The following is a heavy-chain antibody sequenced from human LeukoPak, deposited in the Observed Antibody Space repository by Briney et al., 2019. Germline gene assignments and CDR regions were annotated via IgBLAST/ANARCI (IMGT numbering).Heavy chain of an antibody. Sequence: SVKVSCKASGDTFSTYAISWVRQAPGQGLEWMGRIIPFLNITNYVQNFEGKVTMNADRSTNTAFMEVASLTFEDTALYYCAADDYSAGSYFLYFFDYWGQGTLITVSS. CDR3: AADDYSAGSYFLYFFDY. CDR2: IIPFLNIT. D-gene: IGHD3-10*01. J-gene: IGHJ4*02. V-gene: IGHV1-69*04. CDR1: GDTFSTYA.